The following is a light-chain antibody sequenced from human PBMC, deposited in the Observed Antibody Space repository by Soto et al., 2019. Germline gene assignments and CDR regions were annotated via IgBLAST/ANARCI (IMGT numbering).Light chain of an antibody. CDR1: QSVSSHY. J-gene: IGKJ2*01. CDR2: GAS. Sequence: EIVLTQSPGTLSLSPGERATLSCRASQSVSSHYLAWYQQKPAQPPRLLIYGASNRATGIPDRFSGSGSGTDFTLTISRLEPEDFAVYYCQQYGSSSYTFGRGTKLEIK. CDR3: QQYGSSSYT. V-gene: IGKV3-20*01.